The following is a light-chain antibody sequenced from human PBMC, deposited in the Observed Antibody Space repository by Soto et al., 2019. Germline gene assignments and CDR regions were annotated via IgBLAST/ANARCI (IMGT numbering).Light chain of an antibody. CDR2: GDN. J-gene: IGLJ2*01. CDR3: YSTDSSNSRGV. CDR1: ALPKKN. V-gene: IGLV3-10*01. Sequence: SYELTQPPSVSVSPGQTARITCSGDALPKKNAYWYQQRSGQAPVLVIYGDNKRPSGIPERFSVSSSGTVATLTISGAQVEDEADYFFYSTDSSNSRGVFGGGTKLTVL.